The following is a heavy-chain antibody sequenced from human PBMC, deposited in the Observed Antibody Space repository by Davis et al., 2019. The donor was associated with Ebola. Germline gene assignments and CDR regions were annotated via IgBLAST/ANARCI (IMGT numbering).Heavy chain of an antibody. D-gene: IGHD2-2*02. CDR2: ISYDGSNK. CDR3: ARTSCSSTSCYSNFDY. J-gene: IGHJ4*02. CDR1: GFTFSSYG. V-gene: IGHV3-30*03. Sequence: PGGSLRLSCAASGFTFSSYGMHWVRQAPGKGLEWVAVISYDGSNKYYADSVKGRFTISRDNSKNTLYLQMSSLRAEDTAVYYCARTSCSSTSCYSNFDYWGQGTLVTVSS.